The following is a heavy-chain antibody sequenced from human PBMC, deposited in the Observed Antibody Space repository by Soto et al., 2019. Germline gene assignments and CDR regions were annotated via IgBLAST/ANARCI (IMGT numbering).Heavy chain of an antibody. CDR1: GYTFTSYA. V-gene: IGHV1-3*01. J-gene: IGHJ4*02. D-gene: IGHD2-15*01. Sequence: GASVKVSCKASGYTFTSYAMHWVRQAPGQRLEWMGWINAGNGNTKYSQKFQGRVTITRDTSASTAYMELSSLRSEDTAVYYRASEWGVVVAATGLGYWGQGTLVTVSS. CDR2: INAGNGNT. CDR3: ASEWGVVVAATGLGY.